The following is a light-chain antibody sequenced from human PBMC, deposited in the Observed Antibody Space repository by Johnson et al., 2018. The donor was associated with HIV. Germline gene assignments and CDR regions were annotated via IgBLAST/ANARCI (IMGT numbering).Light chain of an antibody. CDR2: DNN. CDR1: SSNIGKNY. CDR3: GTWDSSLSAGV. J-gene: IGLJ1*01. V-gene: IGLV1-51*01. Sequence: QSVLTQPPSVSAAPGQMVSISCSGSSSNIGKNYVSWYQQLPGTAPKLLIYDNNKRPSGIPDRFSGSKSGTSATLGITGLQTGDEAEYYCGTWDSSLSAGVFGTGTKVTVL.